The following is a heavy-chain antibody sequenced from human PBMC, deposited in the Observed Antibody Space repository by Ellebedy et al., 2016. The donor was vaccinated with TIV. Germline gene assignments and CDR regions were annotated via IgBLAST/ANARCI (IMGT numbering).Heavy chain of an antibody. CDR3: AEGRSGWYYFDY. D-gene: IGHD6-19*01. CDR2: VNQSGRT. Sequence: TLSLTCAFYGGSFSGYYWSWVRQPPGKGLEWIGEVNQSGRTNYHPSLKSRVTISVDTSKNQFSLRLSSVTAADTAMYYCAEGRSGWYYFDYWGQGTLVTVSS. V-gene: IGHV4-34*01. J-gene: IGHJ4*02. CDR1: GGSFSGYY.